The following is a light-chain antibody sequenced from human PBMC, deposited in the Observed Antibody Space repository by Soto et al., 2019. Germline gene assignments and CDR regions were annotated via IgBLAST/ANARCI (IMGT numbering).Light chain of an antibody. CDR3: MQNIQLPIT. V-gene: IGKV2D-29*01. CDR2: EVS. J-gene: IGKJ5*01. Sequence: IVMTQTPLSLSVTPGQPASISCNSIDIVLHSDGKTYFYWYLQKPGQPPQLLIYEVSNRFSGVPDRFIGSGSGTDFTLKISRVEAEDVGIYYCMQNIQLPITFGQGTRLEIK. CDR1: DIVLHSDGKTY.